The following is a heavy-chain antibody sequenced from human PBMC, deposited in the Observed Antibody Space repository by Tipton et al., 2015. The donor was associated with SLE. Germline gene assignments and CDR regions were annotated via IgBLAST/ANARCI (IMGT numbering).Heavy chain of an antibody. D-gene: IGHD2-2*01. CDR2: ISTTGNYI. J-gene: IGHJ6*02. CDR3: ARLVVPAMDV. Sequence: SLRLSCAASGFTFSSCNMNWVRQAPGKGLEWVSSISTTGNYIYYADSLEGQFTISRDNAKNSLYLQMHSLRAEDTAVHYCARLVVPAMDVWGQGTTVTVSS. V-gene: IGHV3-21*01. CDR1: GFTFSSCN.